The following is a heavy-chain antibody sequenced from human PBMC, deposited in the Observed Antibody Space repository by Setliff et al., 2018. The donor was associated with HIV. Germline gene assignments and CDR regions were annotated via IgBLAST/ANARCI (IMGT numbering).Heavy chain of an antibody. Sequence: SETLSLTCTVSGYSISSGYYWGWIRQPPGKGLEWIGSMYHSGSTYYNPSLKSRVTISLDTSKNQFSLKLSSETVADTAVYYCASEDCGGGSCRPDNWGQGTLVTVSS. CDR1: GYSISSGYY. CDR3: ASEDCGGGSCRPDN. CDR2: MYHSGST. D-gene: IGHD2-15*01. J-gene: IGHJ4*02. V-gene: IGHV4-38-2*02.